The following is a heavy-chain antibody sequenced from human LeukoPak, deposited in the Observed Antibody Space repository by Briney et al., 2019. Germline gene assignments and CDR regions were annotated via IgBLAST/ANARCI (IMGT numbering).Heavy chain of an antibody. Sequence: GGSLRLSCAASGFTFSSYSMNWVRQAPGKGLEWVSSISSSSSYIYYADSVKGRFTISRDNAKNSLYLQMNSLRAEDTALYYCAKDMGGSWNYYYYYGMDVWGQGTTVTVSS. V-gene: IGHV3-21*04. D-gene: IGHD2-15*01. CDR2: ISSSSSYI. CDR1: GFTFSSYS. J-gene: IGHJ6*02. CDR3: AKDMGGSWNYYYYYGMDV.